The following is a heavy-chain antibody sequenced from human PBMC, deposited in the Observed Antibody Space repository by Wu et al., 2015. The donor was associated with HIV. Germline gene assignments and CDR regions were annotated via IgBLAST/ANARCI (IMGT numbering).Heavy chain of an antibody. D-gene: IGHD6-13*01. V-gene: IGHV1-69*12. CDR2: IIPMFGTA. CDR1: GGTFSSYA. J-gene: IGHJ4*02. CDR3: ARRDPLSIAAAGTAT. Sequence: QVQLVQSGAEVKKPGSSVKVSCKASGGTFSSYAISWVRQAPGQGLEWMGGIIPMFGTANYAQKFQGRVTITADESTSTAYMELSSLRSEDTAVYYCARRDPLSIAAAGTATWGHGNPGPPSP.